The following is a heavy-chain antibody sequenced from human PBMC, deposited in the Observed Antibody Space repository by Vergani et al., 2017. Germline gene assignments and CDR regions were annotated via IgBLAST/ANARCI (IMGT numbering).Heavy chain of an antibody. CDR1: GFTFNHYA. V-gene: IGHV3-23*01. CDR3: AKANPRNSGYDYLYYYHAMDV. D-gene: IGHD5-12*01. Sequence: EVQLLESGGDLVQPGGSLRLSCAASGFTFNHYAMNWVRQAPGKGLEWVSGISGSGGSTYYAGSVKGRFTISRDSSKKTLYLQMNSLSAGDTAVYYCAKANPRNSGYDYLYYYHAMDVWGQGTTVTVSS. CDR2: ISGSGGST. J-gene: IGHJ6*02.